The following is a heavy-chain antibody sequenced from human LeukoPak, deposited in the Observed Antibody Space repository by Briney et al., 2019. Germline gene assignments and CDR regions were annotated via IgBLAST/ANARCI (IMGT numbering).Heavy chain of an antibody. CDR1: GGTFSSYA. CDR3: ATPSSSSSSFDY. J-gene: IGHJ4*02. D-gene: IGHD6-6*01. CDR2: IIPILGIA. Sequence: ASVEVSCKASGGTFSSYAISWVRQAPGQGLEWMGRIIPILGIANYAQKFQGRVTITADKSTRTAYMELSSLRSEDTAVYYCATPSSSSSSFDYWGQGTLVTVSS. V-gene: IGHV1-69*04.